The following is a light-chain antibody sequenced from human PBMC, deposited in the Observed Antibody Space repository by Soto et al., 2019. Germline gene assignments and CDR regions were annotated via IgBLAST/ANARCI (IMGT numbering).Light chain of an antibody. CDR3: CSYAGIHVV. CDR1: SSDVGGYNY. J-gene: IGLJ2*01. V-gene: IGLV2-11*01. Sequence: QSALTQPRSVSRSPGQSVTISCTGTSSDVGGYNYVSWYQQHPGKAPKLMIYDVSKRPSGVPDRFSGSKSGNTASLTISGLQAEDEADYYCCSYAGIHVVFGGGTQLTVL. CDR2: DVS.